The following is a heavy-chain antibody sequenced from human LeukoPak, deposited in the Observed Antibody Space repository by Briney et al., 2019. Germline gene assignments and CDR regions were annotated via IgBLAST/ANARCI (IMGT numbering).Heavy chain of an antibody. CDR1: GGSISSGDYY. CDR3: ARDRYFIGFDY. CDR2: IYYSVTT. V-gene: IGHV4-30-4*01. Sequence: SETLSLTCSVSGGSISSGDYYWSWIRQPPGKGLEWIGHIYYSVTTDYNPTLRSRVSISVDTSKNQFSLKLSSVTAADTAVYYCARDRYFIGFDYWGQGTLVTVSS. J-gene: IGHJ4*02. D-gene: IGHD3-9*01.